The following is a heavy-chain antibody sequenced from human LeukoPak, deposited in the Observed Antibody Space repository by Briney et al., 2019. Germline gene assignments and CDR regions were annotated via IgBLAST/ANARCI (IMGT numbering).Heavy chain of an antibody. CDR3: ARGFPLSAVGTVTYYYYYMDV. Sequence: GASVKVSCKASGYTFTGYYMHWVRQAPGQGLEWMGWINPNSGGTNYAQKFQGRVSMTRDTSISTAYMELSRLRSDDTAVYYCARGFPLSAVGTVTYYYYYMDVWGTGTTVTVSS. CDR1: GYTFTGYY. CDR2: INPNSGGT. J-gene: IGHJ6*03. D-gene: IGHD6-13*01. V-gene: IGHV1-2*02.